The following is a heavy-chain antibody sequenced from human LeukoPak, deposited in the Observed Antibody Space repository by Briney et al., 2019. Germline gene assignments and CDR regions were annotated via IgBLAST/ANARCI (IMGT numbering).Heavy chain of an antibody. J-gene: IGHJ3*02. CDR1: GGSISSGGYY. CDR2: IYYSGST. Sequence: SQTLSLTCTVSGGSISSGGYYWRWIRQHPGKGLEWIGYIYYSGSTYYNPSLKSRVTISVDTSKNQFSLKLSSVTAADTAVYYCAREAYCGGDCYSSDAFDIWGQGTMVTVSS. V-gene: IGHV4-31*03. CDR3: AREAYCGGDCYSSDAFDI. D-gene: IGHD2-21*02.